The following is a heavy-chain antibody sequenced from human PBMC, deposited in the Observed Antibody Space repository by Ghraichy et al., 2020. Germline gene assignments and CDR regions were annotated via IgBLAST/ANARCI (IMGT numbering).Heavy chain of an antibody. V-gene: IGHV4-31*03. D-gene: IGHD3-16*02. Sequence: SETLSLTCTVSGGSISSGAYYWSWIRQHPGKGLEWIGYIYYSGSTYYNPSLKSRVTISVDTSKNQFSLKLSSVTAADTAVYYCARGTRGVIVANWYFDLWGRGTLVTVSS. CDR3: ARGTRGVIVANWYFDL. CDR2: IYYSGST. J-gene: IGHJ2*01. CDR1: GGSISSGAYY.